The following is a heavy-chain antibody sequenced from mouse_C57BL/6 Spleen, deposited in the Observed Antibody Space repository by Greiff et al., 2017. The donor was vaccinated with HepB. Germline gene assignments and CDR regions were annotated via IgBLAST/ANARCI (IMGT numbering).Heavy chain of an antibody. Sequence: QVQLQQPGAELVKPGASVMLSCKASGYTFTSYWMHWVKQRPGQGLEWIGMIHPNSGSTNYNEKFKSKATLTVDKSSSTAYMQLSSLTSEDSAVYYCARCGYYGNYWYFDVWGTGTTVTVSS. CDR1: GYTFTSYW. CDR3: ARCGYYGNYWYFDV. CDR2: IHPNSGST. V-gene: IGHV1-64*01. J-gene: IGHJ1*03. D-gene: IGHD2-1*01.